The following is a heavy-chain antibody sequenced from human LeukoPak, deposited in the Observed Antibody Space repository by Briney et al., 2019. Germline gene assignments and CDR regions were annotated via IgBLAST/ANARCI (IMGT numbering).Heavy chain of an antibody. Sequence: ASVKVSCTASGHTFTCYYMHWVRQAPGQGLGWMGRINPNSGGTNYAQKFQGRVTMTRDTSISTAYMELNRLRSDDTAVYYCARDPLPMSSNGWYGSDTFDIWGQGTMVTISS. CDR3: ARDPLPMSSNGWYGSDTFDI. CDR2: INPNSGGT. J-gene: IGHJ3*02. V-gene: IGHV1-2*06. D-gene: IGHD6-19*01. CDR1: GHTFTCYY.